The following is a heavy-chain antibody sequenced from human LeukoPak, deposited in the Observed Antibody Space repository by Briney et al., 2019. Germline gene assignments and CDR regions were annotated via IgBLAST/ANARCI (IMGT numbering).Heavy chain of an antibody. V-gene: IGHV3-23*01. CDR2: XXXSGGST. CDR3: AKEGYYDSSGYLHDAFDI. Sequence: SXXXXSGGSTYYADSVKGRFTISRDNSKNTLYLQMNSLRAEDTAVYYCAKEGYYDSSGYLHDAFDIWGQGTMVTVSS. J-gene: IGHJ3*02. D-gene: IGHD3-22*01.